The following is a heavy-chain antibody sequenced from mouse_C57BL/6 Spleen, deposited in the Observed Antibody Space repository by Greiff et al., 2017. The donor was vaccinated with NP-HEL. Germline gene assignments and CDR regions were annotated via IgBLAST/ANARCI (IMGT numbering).Heavy chain of an antibody. J-gene: IGHJ3*01. CDR2: IDPSDSYT. CDR1: GYTFTSYW. Sequence: QVQLQQPGAELVMPGASVKLSCKASGYTFTSYWMHWVKQRPGQGLEWIGEIDPSDSYTNYNQKFKGKSTLTVDKSSSTAYMQLSSLTSEDSAVYYCARGGAGTRTWFAYWGQGTLVTVSA. CDR3: ARGGAGTRTWFAY. D-gene: IGHD4-1*01. V-gene: IGHV1-69*01.